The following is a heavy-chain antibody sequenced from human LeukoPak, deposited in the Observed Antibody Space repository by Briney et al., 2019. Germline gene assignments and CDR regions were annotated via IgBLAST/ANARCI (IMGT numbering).Heavy chain of an antibody. CDR1: GGSISSGGYY. CDR2: ISYSGST. Sequence: TSETLSLTCTVSGGSISSGGYYWSWIRKHPGKDLEWIGYISYSGSTYYNPSLKSRVTISVDTSKNQFSLKLSSVTAADTAVYYCARVGGTGEIDYWGQGTLVTVSS. CDR3: ARVGGTGEIDY. J-gene: IGHJ4*02. V-gene: IGHV4-31*03. D-gene: IGHD1-1*01.